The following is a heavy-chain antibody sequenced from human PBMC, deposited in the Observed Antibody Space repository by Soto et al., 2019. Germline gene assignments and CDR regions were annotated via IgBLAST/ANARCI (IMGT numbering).Heavy chain of an antibody. J-gene: IGHJ4*02. CDR3: ARTYNPDY. CDR1: GFTFSNYP. V-gene: IGHV3-23*01. Sequence: EVQLLESGGGLVQPGGSLRLSCAASGFTFSNYPMTWVRQAPGKGLEWVSALNGAGGSTYYADSVKGRFTISRDNSKNTLYLQTNTLRVEDTALYYCARTYNPDYWGQGTLVTVSS. CDR2: LNGAGGST. D-gene: IGHD1-20*01.